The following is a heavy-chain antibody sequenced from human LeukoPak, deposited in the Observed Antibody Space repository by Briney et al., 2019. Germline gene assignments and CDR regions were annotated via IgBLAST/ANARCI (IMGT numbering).Heavy chain of an antibody. CDR2: ISYDGSNK. CDR3: AKEVIGKVYFEH. J-gene: IGHJ4*02. CDR1: GFTFSTYG. Sequence: GGSLRLSCAASGFTFSTYGMHWVRQAPGKGLEWVVVISYDGSNKFYADSVRGRFTISRDNSKSTMYLQMSGLRPEDTAVYYCAKEVIGKVYFEHWGQGALLTVSS. D-gene: IGHD4-23*01. V-gene: IGHV3-30*18.